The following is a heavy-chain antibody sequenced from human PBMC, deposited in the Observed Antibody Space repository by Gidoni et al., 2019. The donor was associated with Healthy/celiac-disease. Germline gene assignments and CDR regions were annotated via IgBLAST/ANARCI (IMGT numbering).Heavy chain of an antibody. J-gene: IGHJ2*01. V-gene: IGHV3-21*01. CDR2: ISSISSYI. Sequence: GGLVKPGGSLRLSCAAPGCTFSSYSMNWVRQAPGKGLAWVASISSISSYIYYADSVKRRFTISIDNAKNSLYLQMNSLRAEDTAVYYCASHKLVWGDYVDWYFDLWGRGTLVTVSS. CDR3: ASHKLVWGDYVDWYFDL. D-gene: IGHD4-17*01. CDR1: GCTFSSYS.